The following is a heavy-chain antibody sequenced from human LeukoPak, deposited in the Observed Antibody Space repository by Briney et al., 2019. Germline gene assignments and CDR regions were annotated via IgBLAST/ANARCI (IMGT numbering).Heavy chain of an antibody. CDR1: GFTFSSYA. CDR3: ARDEVTTKAFQH. CDR2: ISYDGSNK. Sequence: GGSLRLSCAASGFTFSSYAMHWVSQAPGKGLEWVAVISYDGSNKYYADSVKGRFTIFRDNSKNTLYLQMNSLRAEDTAVYYCARDEVTTKAFQHWGQGTLVTVSS. J-gene: IGHJ1*01. D-gene: IGHD3-22*01. V-gene: IGHV3-30-3*01.